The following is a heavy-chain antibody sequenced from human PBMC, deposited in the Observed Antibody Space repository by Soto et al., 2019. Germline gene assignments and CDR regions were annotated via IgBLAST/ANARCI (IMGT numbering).Heavy chain of an antibody. J-gene: IGHJ4*02. D-gene: IGHD1-7*01. Sequence: ASVKVSCKASGGTFSNYVVNWVRQAPGQGLEWMGRIIPISGAANYAQKFQGRVTITADKSTSTSYMELSSLRSEDTAVYYCARDMTRTVVPYFDFWGQGTLVTVSS. CDR3: ARDMTRTVVPYFDF. V-gene: IGHV1-69*06. CDR1: GGTFSNYV. CDR2: IIPISGAA.